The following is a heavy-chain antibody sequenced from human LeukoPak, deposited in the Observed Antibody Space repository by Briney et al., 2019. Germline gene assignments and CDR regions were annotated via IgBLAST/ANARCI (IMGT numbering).Heavy chain of an antibody. V-gene: IGHV4-59*01. CDR1: GGSISSYY. Sequence: SETLSLTCTVSGGSISSYYWSWIRQPPGKGLEWIGYIYYSGSTNYNPSLKSRATISVDTSKNQFSLKLSSVTAADTAVYYCARDRSLGEQLEFDYWGQGTLVTVSS. J-gene: IGHJ4*02. CDR2: IYYSGST. CDR3: ARDRSLGEQLEFDY. D-gene: IGHD6-13*01.